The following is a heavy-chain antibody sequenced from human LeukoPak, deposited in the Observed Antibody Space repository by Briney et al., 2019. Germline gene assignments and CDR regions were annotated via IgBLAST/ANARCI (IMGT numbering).Heavy chain of an antibody. CDR3: AKAHIAVAGTFDY. Sequence: PGGSLRLSCAASGFIFDDYAMHWVRQAPGKGLEWVSGISWNSGSIGYADSVKGRFTISRDNAKNSLYLQMNSLRAEDTALYYCAKAHIAVAGTFDYWGQGTLVAVSS. CDR2: ISWNSGSI. V-gene: IGHV3-9*01. J-gene: IGHJ4*02. CDR1: GFIFDDYA. D-gene: IGHD6-19*01.